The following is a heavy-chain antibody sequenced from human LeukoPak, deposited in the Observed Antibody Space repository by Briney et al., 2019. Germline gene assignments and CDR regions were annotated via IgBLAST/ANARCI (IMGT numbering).Heavy chain of an antibody. D-gene: IGHD3-16*01. CDR3: ARDSRSFIVMITEPRKNLVDY. CDR1: GFTFSSYA. CDR2: ISRSGGST. J-gene: IGHJ4*02. V-gene: IGHV3-23*01. Sequence: GGSLRLSCAASGFTFSSYAMSWVRQAPGKGLEWVSGISRSGGSTYYADSMKGRFTISRDNSKNTLYLQMNSLRVEDTAVYYCARDSRSFIVMITEPRKNLVDYWGQGTLVTVSS.